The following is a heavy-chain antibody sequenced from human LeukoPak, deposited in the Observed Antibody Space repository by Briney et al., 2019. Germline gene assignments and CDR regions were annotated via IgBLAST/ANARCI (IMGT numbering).Heavy chain of an antibody. D-gene: IGHD6-13*01. CDR1: GYTFTSYG. V-gene: IGHV1-18*01. Sequence: ASVKVSCKASGYTFTSYGISWVRQAPGQGLEWMGWISAYNGNTNYAQKLQGRVTMTTDTSTSTAYTELRSLRSDDTAVYYCARYEQQLATNENWGQGTLVTVSS. J-gene: IGHJ4*02. CDR3: ARYEQQLATNEN. CDR2: ISAYNGNT.